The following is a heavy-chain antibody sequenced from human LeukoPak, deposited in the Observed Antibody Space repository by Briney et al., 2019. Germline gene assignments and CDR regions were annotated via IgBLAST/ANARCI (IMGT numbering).Heavy chain of an antibody. Sequence: GGSLRPSCAASGFTFSSYAMSWVRQAPGKGLEWVSLIRSKTYGATTEYAASVKGRFTISRDDSKSVAHLQMDSLKTDDTAVYYCTRGLRSCAGTRCLFSFDYWGQGALVTVSS. D-gene: IGHD2-2*01. CDR1: GFTFSSYA. CDR2: IRSKTYGATT. CDR3: TRGLRSCAGTRCLFSFDY. V-gene: IGHV3-49*04. J-gene: IGHJ4*02.